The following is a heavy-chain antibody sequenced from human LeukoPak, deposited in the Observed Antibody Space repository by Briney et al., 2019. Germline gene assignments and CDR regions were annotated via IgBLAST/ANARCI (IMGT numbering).Heavy chain of an antibody. V-gene: IGHV3-21*01. Sequence: GGSLRLSCVDSEFTFRSYSMNWVRQAPGKGLEWVSSIGINSSYIYYADSVKGRFTISRDNAKKSLYLQMNSLRAEDTAVYYCARDLGYFGSASYFSRGYWGQGTLVTVSS. CDR2: IGINSSYI. CDR1: EFTFRSYS. CDR3: ARDLGYFGSASYFSRGY. J-gene: IGHJ4*02. D-gene: IGHD3-10*01.